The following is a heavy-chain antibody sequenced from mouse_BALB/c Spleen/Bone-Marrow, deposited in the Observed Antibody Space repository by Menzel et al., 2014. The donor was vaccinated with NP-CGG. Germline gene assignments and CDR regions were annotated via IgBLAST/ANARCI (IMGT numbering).Heavy chain of an antibody. CDR3: ARPPYYGSSEWYFDV. Sequence: EVKLMESGGGLVKPGGSLKLSCAASGFTFSSYAMSWVRQTPEKRLEWVATISSGGSYTYYPDSVKGRFTISRDNAKNTLYLQVSSLRSEDTAMYYCARPPYYGSSEWYFDVWGAGTTVTVSS. V-gene: IGHV5-9-3*01. J-gene: IGHJ1*01. D-gene: IGHD1-1*01. CDR2: ISSGGSYT. CDR1: GFTFSSYA.